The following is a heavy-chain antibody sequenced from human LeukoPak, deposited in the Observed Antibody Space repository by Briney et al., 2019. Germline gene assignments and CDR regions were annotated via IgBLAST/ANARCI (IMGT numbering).Heavy chain of an antibody. D-gene: IGHD6-13*01. Sequence: PGGSLRLSCAASGFTFSSYSMNWVRQAPGKGLEWVSAISGSGGSTYYADSVKGRFTISRDNSKNTLYLQMNSLRAEDTAVYYCAKHESSSWYICDYWGQGTLVTVSS. CDR2: ISGSGGST. J-gene: IGHJ4*02. CDR3: AKHESSSWYICDY. V-gene: IGHV3-23*01. CDR1: GFTFSSYS.